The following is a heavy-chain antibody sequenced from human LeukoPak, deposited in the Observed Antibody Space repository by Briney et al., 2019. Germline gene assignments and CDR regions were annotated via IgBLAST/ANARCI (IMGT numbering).Heavy chain of an antibody. D-gene: IGHD3-9*01. CDR3: AKEYEIFVGAFDI. V-gene: IGHV3-33*06. CDR1: GFTFRNYG. J-gene: IGHJ3*02. Sequence: LPGGSLRLSCVASGFTFRNYGMHWVRQAPGKGLEGVAVLWKDGSNNFYADSVKGRFRLSRDNSKDMLYLQMNSLRAEDTAVYYCAKEYEIFVGAFDIWGQGTMVTVSS. CDR2: LWKDGSNN.